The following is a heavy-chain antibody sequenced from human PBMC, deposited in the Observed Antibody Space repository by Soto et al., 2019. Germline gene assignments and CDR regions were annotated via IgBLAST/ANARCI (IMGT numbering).Heavy chain of an antibody. CDR1: GGSISSSNW. Sequence: TLSLTCAVSGGSISSSNWWSWVRQTPGKGLEWIEEIYHSRSTTYNPPLKSRVTISVDKCKSQFSLKLSSVTAADPAVYYCASIAVAAEFDYWGQGTLVTVSS. J-gene: IGHJ4*02. CDR2: IYHSRST. CDR3: ASIAVAAEFDY. D-gene: IGHD6-19*01. V-gene: IGHV4-4*02.